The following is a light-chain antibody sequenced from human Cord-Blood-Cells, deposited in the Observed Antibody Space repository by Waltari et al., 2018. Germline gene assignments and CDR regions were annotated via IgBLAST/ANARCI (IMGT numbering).Light chain of an antibody. CDR2: GAS. J-gene: IGKJ1*01. CDR1: QSVSSN. V-gene: IGKV3-15*01. CDR3: QQYNNWPRT. Sequence: EIVMTQSPATLSVSPGARATLSCRASQSVSSNLAWYQQKPGQAPRLLIYGASTRATGIPARFSGSGSGTEFTLTISIRQSEDFAVYYCQQYNNWPRTFGQGTNVEIK.